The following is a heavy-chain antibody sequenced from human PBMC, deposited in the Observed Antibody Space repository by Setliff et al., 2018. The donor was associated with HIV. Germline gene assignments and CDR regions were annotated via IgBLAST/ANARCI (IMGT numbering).Heavy chain of an antibody. D-gene: IGHD3-10*01. J-gene: IGHJ4*02. CDR1: GGSASNSRYY. Sequence: PSETLSLTCTVSGGSASNSRYYWAWIRQPPGKGLEYIGSIHYNERTYYNPSLKNRVTMSIDRSKKQFSLNLSSVTAADTALYFCVREGAGSGSYYLDFWGQGILVTVSS. CDR2: IHYNERT. V-gene: IGHV4-39*07. CDR3: VREGAGSGSYYLDF.